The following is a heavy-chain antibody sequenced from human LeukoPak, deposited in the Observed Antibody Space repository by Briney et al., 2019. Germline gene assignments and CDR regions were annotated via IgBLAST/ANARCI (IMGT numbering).Heavy chain of an antibody. CDR1: GGSFSSSSYY. CDR2: IYYSGST. Sequence: SETQSLTCTVSGGSFSSSSYYWGWIRQPPGKGLEWIGSIYYSGSTYYNPSLKSRVTISVDTSKNQFSLKLSSVTAADTAVYYCARDPGPPDYWGQGTLVTVSS. J-gene: IGHJ4*02. CDR3: ARDPGPPDY. V-gene: IGHV4-39*07.